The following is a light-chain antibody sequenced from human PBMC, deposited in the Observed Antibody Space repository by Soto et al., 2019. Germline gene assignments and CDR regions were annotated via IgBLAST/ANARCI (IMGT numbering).Light chain of an antibody. V-gene: IGKV3-20*01. J-gene: IGKJ4*01. CDR3: QQDDSSPLT. Sequence: PGERASLSCRASQSISGRYLAWYQQKPGQAPRLLIYDASSRATGIPDRFSGSGSGTDFILTISRLEPEDFAVYYCQQDDSSPLTFGGGTKVEIK. CDR1: QSISGRY. CDR2: DAS.